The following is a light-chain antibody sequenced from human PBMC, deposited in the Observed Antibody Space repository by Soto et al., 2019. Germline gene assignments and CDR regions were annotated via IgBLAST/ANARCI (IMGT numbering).Light chain of an antibody. V-gene: IGKV3D-15*01. CDR3: QQYDSWPLT. J-gene: IGKJ4*01. Sequence: EIVMTQSPGTLSVSTGEGATLSCRASQSVDSNLACYQQKPGQAPRLLIYGASTRATGIPDRFRGSGSGTEFTLTISSLQSEDFAVYYCQQYDSWPLTFGGGTKVEIK. CDR2: GAS. CDR1: QSVDSN.